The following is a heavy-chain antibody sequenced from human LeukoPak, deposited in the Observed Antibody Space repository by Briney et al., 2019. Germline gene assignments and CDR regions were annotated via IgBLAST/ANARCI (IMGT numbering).Heavy chain of an antibody. V-gene: IGHV3-23*01. CDR2: ISGSGSRT. D-gene: IGHD3-22*01. CDR3: TKRADNTGNTPLDS. CDR1: GFTFSSYA. J-gene: IGHJ4*02. Sequence: GGSLRLSCAASGFTFSSYAINWVRQAPGKGLEWVSGISGSGSRTYYADSVKGRFTISRDNSKNTVFLQMNSLRAGDTAVYYCTKRADNTGNTPLDSWGQGTLVTVSS.